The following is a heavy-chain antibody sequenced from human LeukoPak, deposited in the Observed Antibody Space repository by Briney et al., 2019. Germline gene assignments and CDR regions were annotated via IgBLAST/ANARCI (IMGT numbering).Heavy chain of an antibody. CDR3: ARDSGPPMKRYSSSWSFGY. V-gene: IGHV4-59*01. CDR1: GGSISSYY. CDR2: IYYSGST. J-gene: IGHJ4*02. D-gene: IGHD6-13*01. Sequence: SETLSLTCTVSGGSISSYYWSWIRQPPGKGLEWIGYIYYSGSTNYNPSLKSRVTISVDTSKNQFSLKLSSVTAADTAVYYCARDSGPPMKRYSSSWSFGYWGQGTLVTVSS.